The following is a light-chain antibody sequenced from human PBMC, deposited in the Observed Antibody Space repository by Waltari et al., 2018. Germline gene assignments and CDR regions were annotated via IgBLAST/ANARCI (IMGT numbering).Light chain of an antibody. J-gene: IGLJ3*02. CDR1: SSDVGVHNY. CDR3: SSYTTSNTWV. CDR2: AVN. Sequence: QSALTQPASVSGSPGQSITISCTGTSSDVGVHNYVSWYQQHPGKAPKLMIYAVNKRPAGVSDLFSGYRSGNTASLTISGLQDEDEADYYCSSYTTSNTWVFGGVTKLTVL. V-gene: IGLV2-14*03.